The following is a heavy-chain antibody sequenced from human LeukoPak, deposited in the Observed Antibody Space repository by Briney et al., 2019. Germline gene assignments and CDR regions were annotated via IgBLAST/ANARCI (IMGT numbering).Heavy chain of an antibody. D-gene: IGHD3-22*01. CDR3: ARSGWPYYFDY. J-gene: IGHJ4*02. V-gene: IGHV3-74*01. CDR1: GFTFSSYW. CDR2: IHSDGSST. Sequence: GGSLRLSCAASGFTFSSYWMHWVRQAPGKGLVWVSRIHSDGSSTSYVDSVRGRFTISRDDAKSTLYLQMNSLRAEDTAVYYCARSGWPYYFDYWGQGTLVTVSS.